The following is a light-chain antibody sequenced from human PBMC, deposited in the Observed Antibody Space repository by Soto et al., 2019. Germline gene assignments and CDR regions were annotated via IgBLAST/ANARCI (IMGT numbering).Light chain of an antibody. V-gene: IGLV8-61*01. CDR2: NTN. CDR3: LLDMGNGIRV. CDR1: SGSVSSRHY. J-gene: IGLJ3*02. Sequence: QTVVTQEPSFSVSPGGTVTLTCGLNSGSVSSRHYPTWYQQTPGQPPRTLIYNTNTRSSGVPDRFSGSMLGNKAALSITGAQADDESEYICLLDMGNGIRVFGGGTKLTVL.